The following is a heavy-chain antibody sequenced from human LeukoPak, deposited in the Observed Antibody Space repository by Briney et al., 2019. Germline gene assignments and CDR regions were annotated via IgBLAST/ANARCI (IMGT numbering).Heavy chain of an antibody. J-gene: IGHJ3*02. CDR1: GFTFSSYA. CDR2: ISGSGGST. Sequence: GGSLRLSCAASGFTFSSYAMSWVRQAPGKGLEWVSAISGSGGSTYYADSVKGRFTISRDNSKSTLYLQMNSLRAEDTAVYYCARARALEWLSNDAFDIWGQGTMVTVSS. V-gene: IGHV3-23*01. D-gene: IGHD3-3*01. CDR3: ARARALEWLSNDAFDI.